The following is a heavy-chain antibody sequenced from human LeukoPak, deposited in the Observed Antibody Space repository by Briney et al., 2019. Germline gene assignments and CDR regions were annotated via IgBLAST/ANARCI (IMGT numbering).Heavy chain of an antibody. CDR1: GFTFTSYA. V-gene: IGHV3-23*01. Sequence: GGSLRLSCAASGFTFTSYAMSWVRQAPGKGLEWVSTISVSGGSTYYADSVKGRFTISRDNSKNTLCLQMNSLRAEDTAVYYCAKDGRCSGGSCYSSTDYWGQGTLVTVSS. CDR3: AKDGRCSGGSCYSSTDY. J-gene: IGHJ4*02. CDR2: ISVSGGST. D-gene: IGHD2-15*01.